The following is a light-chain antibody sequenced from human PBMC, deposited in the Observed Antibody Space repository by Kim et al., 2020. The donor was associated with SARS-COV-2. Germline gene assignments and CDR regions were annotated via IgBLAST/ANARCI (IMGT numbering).Light chain of an antibody. J-gene: IGLJ3*02. CDR3: QVWDRSNDLV. Sequence: VAPRKTARITCGGPYIVSKTVHWYQQKPGPAPVLVIYYDTDRPSGIPERFPGSNSGNTATLTISRVEAGDEADYYCQVWDRSNDLVFGGGTQLTVL. CDR2: YDT. CDR1: YIVSKT. V-gene: IGLV3-21*04.